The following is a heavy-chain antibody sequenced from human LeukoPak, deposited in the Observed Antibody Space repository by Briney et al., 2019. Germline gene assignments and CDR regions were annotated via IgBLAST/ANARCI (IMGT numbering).Heavy chain of an antibody. D-gene: IGHD2-21*01. CDR2: SYSGGST. J-gene: IGHJ4*02. V-gene: IGHV3-66*01. Sequence: GGSLRLSCAASGFTVSTNYMSWVPQAPGKGLEWGSVSYSGGSTYYADSVKGIITISRDDSKNTLNLQMNSLRAEDAAVYYCARGYSSDNWGQGTLVTVSS. CDR3: ARGYSSDN. CDR1: GFTVSTNY.